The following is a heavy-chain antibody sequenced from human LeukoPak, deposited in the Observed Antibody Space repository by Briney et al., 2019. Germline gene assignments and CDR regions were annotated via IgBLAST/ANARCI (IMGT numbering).Heavy chain of an antibody. D-gene: IGHD3-10*01. CDR3: ARVRDGSGSYYPFDY. J-gene: IGHJ4*02. V-gene: IGHV1-2*02. CDR2: INPNSGGT. Sequence: ASVKVSCKASGYTFTGYYMHWVRQAPGQGLEWMGWINPNSGGTNYAQKFQGRVTMTRDTSISTAYMELSSDDTAVYYCARVRDGSGSYYPFDYWGQGTLVTVSS. CDR1: GYTFTGYY.